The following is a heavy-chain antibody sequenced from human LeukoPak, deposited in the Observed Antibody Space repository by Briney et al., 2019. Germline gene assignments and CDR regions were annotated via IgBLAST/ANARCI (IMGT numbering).Heavy chain of an antibody. CDR3: ARAVVVVPAAMLDY. CDR2: IKQDGSTK. Sequence: GGSLRLSCAASGFTFSSHWMSWVRHTPGKGLEWVANIKQDGSTKYYRDSVRGRFTISRDNAQNSLYLQMNSLRAEDTAVYYCARAVVVVPAAMLDYWGQGTLVTVSS. J-gene: IGHJ4*02. D-gene: IGHD2-2*01. V-gene: IGHV3-7*01. CDR1: GFTFSSHW.